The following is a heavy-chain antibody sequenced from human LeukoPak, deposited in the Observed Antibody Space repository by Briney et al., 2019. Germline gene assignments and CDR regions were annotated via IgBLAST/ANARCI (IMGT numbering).Heavy chain of an antibody. D-gene: IGHD6-13*01. CDR3: AHRGRYSSSWTFDY. J-gene: IGHJ4*02. V-gene: IGHV2-5*02. Sequence: SGPTLLKPTQTLTLTCTFSGFSLSTSGVGVGWIRQPPGKALEWLALIYWDDDKRYSPSLKSRLTITKDTSKNQVVLTMTNMDPVDTATYYCAHRGRYSSSWTFDYWGQGTLVTVSS. CDR2: IYWDDDK. CDR1: GFSLSTSGVG.